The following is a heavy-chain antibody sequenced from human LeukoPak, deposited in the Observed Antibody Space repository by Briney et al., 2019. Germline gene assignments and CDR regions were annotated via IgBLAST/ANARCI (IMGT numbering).Heavy chain of an antibody. J-gene: IGHJ6*03. V-gene: IGHV3-21*01. Sequence: GGSLRLYCAASGFTFSSYEMNWVRHAPGKGLEWVSSITSSGTSLYYADSLKGRFSISRDNAKNSLYLQMNSLRAEDTAVYFCARAFYDSSGSYYYYFMDVWGKGTTVTVSS. CDR1: GFTFSSYE. CDR3: ARAFYDSSGSYYYYFMDV. CDR2: ITSSGTSL. D-gene: IGHD3-22*01.